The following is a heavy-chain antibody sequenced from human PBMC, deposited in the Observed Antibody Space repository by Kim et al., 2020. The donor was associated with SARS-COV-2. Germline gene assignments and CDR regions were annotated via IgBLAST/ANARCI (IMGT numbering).Heavy chain of an antibody. CDR3: ARLVYDYVWGSYRYYYFDY. V-gene: IGHV4-59*01. CDR1: GGSISSYY. CDR2: IYYSGST. D-gene: IGHD3-16*02. Sequence: SETLSLTCTVSGGSISSYYWSWIRQPPGKGLEWIGYIYYSGSTNYNPSLKSRVTISVDTSKNQFSLKLSSVTAADTAVYYCARLVYDYVWGSYRYYYFDYWGQGTLVTVSS. J-gene: IGHJ4*02.